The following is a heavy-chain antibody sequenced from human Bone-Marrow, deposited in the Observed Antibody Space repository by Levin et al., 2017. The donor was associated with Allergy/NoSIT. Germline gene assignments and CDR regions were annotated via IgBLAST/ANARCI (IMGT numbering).Heavy chain of an antibody. Sequence: ASVKVSCKASGYTFNSYALSWVRQAPGQGLEWLAWINTYNGNTNYAQKVQGRVTLTTDTSTNTAFMELRSLRSDDTAVYYCARVGCSSTSCYVGNWFDPWGQGTLVTVSS. D-gene: IGHD2-2*01. CDR2: INTYNGNT. V-gene: IGHV1-18*01. J-gene: IGHJ5*02. CDR1: GYTFNSYA. CDR3: ARVGCSSTSCYVGNWFDP.